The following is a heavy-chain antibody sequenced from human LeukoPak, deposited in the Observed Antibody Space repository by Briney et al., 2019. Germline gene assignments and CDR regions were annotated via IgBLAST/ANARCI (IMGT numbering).Heavy chain of an antibody. J-gene: IGHJ3*02. CDR1: GGSFSGYY. V-gene: IGHV4-34*01. CDR3: ARKYYYDSSGYARSFDI. D-gene: IGHD3-22*01. Sequence: SETLSLTCAVYGGSFSGYYWSWIRQPPGKGLEWIGEINHSGSTNYNPSLKSRVTISVDTSKNQFSLKLSSVTAADTAVYYCARKYYYDSSGYARSFDIWGQGTMVTVSS. CDR2: INHSGST.